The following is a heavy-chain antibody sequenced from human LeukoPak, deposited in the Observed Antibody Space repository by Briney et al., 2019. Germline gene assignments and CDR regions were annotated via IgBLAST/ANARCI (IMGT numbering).Heavy chain of an antibody. J-gene: IGHJ6*02. CDR3: AKGRGPSIYHGMDV. CDR1: GGTFSSYA. CDR2: IIPIFGTA. Sequence: SVKVSCKASGGTFSSYAISWVRQAPGQGLEWMGGIIPIFGTANYAQKFQGRVTITADESTSTAYMELSSLRSEDTAVYYCAKGRGPSIYHGMDVWGQGTTVTVSS. D-gene: IGHD6-6*01. V-gene: IGHV1-69*01.